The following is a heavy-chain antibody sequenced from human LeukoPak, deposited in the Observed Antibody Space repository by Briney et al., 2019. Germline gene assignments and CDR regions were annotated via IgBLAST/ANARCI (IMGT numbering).Heavy chain of an antibody. J-gene: IGHJ4*02. CDR2: INPSGGST. CDR1: GYTFTGDS. V-gene: IGHV1-46*01. D-gene: IGHD2-21*01. CDR3: ARVLGDSTD. Sequence: ASVKVSCKASGYTFTGDSLHWVRQAPGQGLEWMGIINPSGGSTSYAQKFQGRVTMTRDMSTSTVYMELSSLRSEDTAVYYCARVLGDSTDWGQGTLVTVSS.